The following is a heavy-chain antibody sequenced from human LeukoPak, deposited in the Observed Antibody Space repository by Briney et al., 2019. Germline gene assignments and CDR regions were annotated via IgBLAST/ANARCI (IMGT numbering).Heavy chain of an antibody. CDR3: ARGQPDYYYYIDV. V-gene: IGHV1-69*13. CDR1: GGTFSNYA. CDR2: IIPILGSA. J-gene: IGHJ6*03. Sequence: SVKVSCKASGGTFSNYALSWVRQAPGQGLEWMGGIIPILGSANYAQKFQGRVTITADESTNTAYMQVTSLTSDDAAVYYCARGQPDYYYYIDVWGRGTTVTVSS.